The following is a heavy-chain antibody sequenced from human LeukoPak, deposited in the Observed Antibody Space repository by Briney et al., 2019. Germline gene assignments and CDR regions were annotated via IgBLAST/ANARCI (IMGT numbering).Heavy chain of an antibody. CDR3: AKVTGGYYGSSEDY. J-gene: IGHJ4*02. D-gene: IGHD3-10*01. Sequence: GGSLRLSCAASGFTFSSYGMHWVRQAPGKGLEWVAVISYDGSNKYYADSVKGRFTISRDNSKNTLYLQMNSLRAEDTAVYYCAKVTGGYYGSSEDYWGQGTLVTVSS. CDR1: GFTFSSYG. CDR2: ISYDGSNK. V-gene: IGHV3-30*18.